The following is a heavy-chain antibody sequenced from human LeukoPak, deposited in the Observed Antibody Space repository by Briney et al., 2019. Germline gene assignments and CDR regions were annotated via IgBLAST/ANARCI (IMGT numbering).Heavy chain of an antibody. V-gene: IGHV4-61*02. D-gene: IGHD1-1*01. Sequence: SETLSLTCTVSGDSISSGSYYWSWIRQPAGKGPEWIGRIYSSGSTNYNPSLKSRVTISVDTSKNQFSLKLSSVTAADTAVYYCARGDGTGRTRYYYGMDVWGKGTTVTVSS. CDR1: GDSISSGSYY. CDR3: ARGDGTGRTRYYYGMDV. CDR2: IYSSGST. J-gene: IGHJ6*04.